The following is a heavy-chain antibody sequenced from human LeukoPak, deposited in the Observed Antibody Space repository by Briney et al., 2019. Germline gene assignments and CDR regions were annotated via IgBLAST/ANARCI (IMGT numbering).Heavy chain of an antibody. CDR2: INPSGGST. D-gene: IGHD3-22*01. CDR3: ARDSSGYCFDY. CDR1: GYTFTSYY. Sequence: ASVKVSCKSSGYTFTSYYMHWVRQAPGQGLEWMGIINPSGGSTSYAQKFQGRVTMTRDTSTSTVYMELSSLRSEDTAVYYCARDSSGYCFDYWGQGTLVTVSS. V-gene: IGHV1-46*01. J-gene: IGHJ4*02.